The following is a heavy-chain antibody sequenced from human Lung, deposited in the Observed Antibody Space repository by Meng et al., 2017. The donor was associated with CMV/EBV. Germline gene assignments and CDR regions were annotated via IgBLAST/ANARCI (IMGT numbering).Heavy chain of an antibody. Sequence: SETLSLXCTVSGGSISSSSYYWVWIRQPPGKGLEWIGTIFYSGTTYYNPSLKSRVTISVESSNKDFSLTLNSVTAADTAVYYCARVRDVVVVSTTLAFDIWGQGXMVTVSS. CDR2: IFYSGTT. V-gene: IGHV4-39*07. CDR3: ARVRDVVVVSTTLAFDI. J-gene: IGHJ3*02. D-gene: IGHD2-15*01. CDR1: GGSISSSSYY.